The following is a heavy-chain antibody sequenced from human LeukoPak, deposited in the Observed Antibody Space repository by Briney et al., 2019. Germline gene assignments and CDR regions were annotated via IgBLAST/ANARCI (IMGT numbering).Heavy chain of an antibody. J-gene: IGHJ1*01. CDR3: ATYSSSNGREFQY. D-gene: IGHD2-2*01. CDR2: IRSSGSTI. V-gene: IGHV3-48*04. Sequence: AGGSLRLSCAASGFTFSSYSMNWVRRAPGKGLEWLSYIRSSGSTIYYADSVKGRFTISRDNAKNSLYLQMNSLRAEDTAVYYCATYSSSNGREFQYWGQGTLVTVSS. CDR1: GFTFSSYS.